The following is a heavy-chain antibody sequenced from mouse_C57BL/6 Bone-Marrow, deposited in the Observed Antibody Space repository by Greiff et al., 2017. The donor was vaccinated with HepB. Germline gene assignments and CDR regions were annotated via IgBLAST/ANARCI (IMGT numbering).Heavy chain of an antibody. J-gene: IGHJ3*01. D-gene: IGHD1-1*01. CDR3: AREGYYGSSPFAY. CDR2: IYPRSGNT. V-gene: IGHV1-81*01. CDR1: GYTFTSYG. Sequence: VQLQQSGAELARPGASVKLSCKASGYTFTSYGISWVKQRTGQGLEWIGEIYPRSGNTYYNEKFKGKATLTADKSSSTAYMELRSLTSEDSAVYFCAREGYYGSSPFAYWGQGTLVTVSA.